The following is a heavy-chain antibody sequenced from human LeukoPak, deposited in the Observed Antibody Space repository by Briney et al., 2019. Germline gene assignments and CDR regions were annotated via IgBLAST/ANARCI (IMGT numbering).Heavy chain of an antibody. D-gene: IGHD1-26*01. CDR3: ARGVGAYYMDV. CDR2: INHSGST. Sequence: SETLSLTCAVYGGSFSGYYWSWIRQPPGKGLEWIGEINHSGSTNYNPSLKSRVTISVDTSKNQFSLKLSSVTAADTAVYYCARGVGAYYMDVWGKGTTVTISS. V-gene: IGHV4-34*01. CDR1: GGSFSGYY. J-gene: IGHJ6*03.